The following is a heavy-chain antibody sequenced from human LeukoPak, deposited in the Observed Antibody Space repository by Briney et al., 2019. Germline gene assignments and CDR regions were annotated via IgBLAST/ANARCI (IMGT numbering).Heavy chain of an antibody. CDR2: ISWNSGSI. D-gene: IGHD1-14*01. CDR3: AKDRNLYYYYGMDV. CDR1: GFTFDDYA. Sequence: GGSLRLSCAASGFTFDDYAMHWVRQAPGKGLEWVSGISWNSGSIGYADSVKGRFTISRDNAKNSLYLQMNSLRAEDTALYYCAKDRNLYYYYGMDVWGQGTTVTVSS. V-gene: IGHV3-9*01. J-gene: IGHJ6*02.